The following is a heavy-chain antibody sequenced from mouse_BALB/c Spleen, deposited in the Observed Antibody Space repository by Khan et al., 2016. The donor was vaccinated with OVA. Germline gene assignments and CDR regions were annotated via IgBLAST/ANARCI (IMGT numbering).Heavy chain of an antibody. CDR1: GLNIKDTY. J-gene: IGHJ2*01. Sequence: VQLQQSGAELVKSGATVKLSCTASGLNIKDTYMHWLKQWPEQGLEWVGRIDPPNGKTKFDPMFQGKATITAEKSSNSAHRQLISLTSEDTAVYYCARMARKWGKGTTLTVAS. CDR2: IDPPNGKT. V-gene: IGHV14-3*02. CDR3: ARMARK.